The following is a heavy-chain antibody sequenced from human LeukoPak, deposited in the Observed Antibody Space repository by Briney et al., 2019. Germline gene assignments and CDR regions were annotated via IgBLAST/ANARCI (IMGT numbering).Heavy chain of an antibody. CDR3: AARYYYDSSGYYSSWPPPRGWFDP. CDR2: IVVGSGNT. Sequence: ASVKVSCKASGFTFTSSAMQWVRQARGQRLEWIGWIVVGSGNTNYAQKFQERVTITRDMSTSTAYMELSSLRSEDTAVYYCAARYYYDSSGYYSSWPPPRGWFDPWGQGTLVTASS. V-gene: IGHV1-58*02. CDR1: GFTFTSSA. J-gene: IGHJ5*02. D-gene: IGHD3-22*01.